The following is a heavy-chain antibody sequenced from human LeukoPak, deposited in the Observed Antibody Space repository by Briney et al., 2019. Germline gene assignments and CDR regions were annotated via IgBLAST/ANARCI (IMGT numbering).Heavy chain of an antibody. CDR2: TYYRSKWYN. Sequence: SQTLSLTCAISGDSVSSNSAAWNWIRQSPSRGLEWLGRTYYRSKWYNDYAVSVKSRITINPDTSKNQFSLQLNSVTPGDTAVYYCAREIRITIFGVVLGMDVWGQGTTVTVSS. D-gene: IGHD3-3*01. J-gene: IGHJ6*02. CDR1: GDSVSSNSAA. V-gene: IGHV6-1*01. CDR3: AREIRITIFGVVLGMDV.